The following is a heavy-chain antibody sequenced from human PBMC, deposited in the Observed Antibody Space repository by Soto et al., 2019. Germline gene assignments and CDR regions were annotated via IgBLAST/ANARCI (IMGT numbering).Heavy chain of an antibody. CDR2: ISPDGSGE. CDR1: EVRFVVFW. Sequence: WGLLRVSWGAVEVRFVVFWGGWVRQAPGKGLEWVANISPDGSGEYYLDSVKGRFTISRDNAKNSVYLQMNSLIGDDTAVYYCARENWFFDYWGQGTPVTVSS. V-gene: IGHV3-7*01. CDR3: ARENWFFDY. J-gene: IGHJ4*02. D-gene: IGHD3-10*01.